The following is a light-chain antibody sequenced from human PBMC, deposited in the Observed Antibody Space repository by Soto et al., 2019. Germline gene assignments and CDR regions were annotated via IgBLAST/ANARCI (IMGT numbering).Light chain of an antibody. J-gene: IGKJ1*01. CDR1: QGISSY. CDR2: SAS. CDR3: QQSDSTPWT. Sequence: DIQMTQSPSTLSASVGDRVTITCRVSQGISSYLNWYRQKPGKVPKLLIYSASSLQSGVPSRFSGSGSGTEFTLTISSLQPEDFATYYCQQSDSTPWTFGQGTKVDIK. V-gene: IGKV1-39*01.